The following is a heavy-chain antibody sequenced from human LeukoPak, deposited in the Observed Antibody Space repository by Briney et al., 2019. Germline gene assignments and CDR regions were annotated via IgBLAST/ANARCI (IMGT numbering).Heavy chain of an antibody. CDR3: ARAPTVGPAAKQGYFDY. CDR2: INHSGST. J-gene: IGHJ4*02. Sequence: PSETLSLTCAVYGGSFSGYYWSWIRQPPGKGLAWIGEINHSGSTNYNPSLKSRVTISVDTSKNQFSLKLSSVTAADTAVYYCARAPTVGPAAKQGYFDYWGQGTLVTVSS. CDR1: GGSFSGYY. D-gene: IGHD2-2*01. V-gene: IGHV4-34*01.